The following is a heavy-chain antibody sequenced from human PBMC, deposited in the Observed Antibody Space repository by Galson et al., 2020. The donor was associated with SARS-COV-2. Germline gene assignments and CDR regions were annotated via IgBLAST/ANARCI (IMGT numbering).Heavy chain of an antibody. J-gene: IGHJ1*01. Sequence: ASVKVSCKASGGTFSSYAISWVRQAPGQGLEWMGGIIPIFGTANYAQKFQGRVTITTDESTSTAYMELSSLRSEDTAVYYCARGASTAHRFQHWGQGTLVTVSS. CDR3: ARGASTAHRFQH. D-gene: IGHD2-2*01. V-gene: IGHV1-69*05. CDR1: GGTFSSYA. CDR2: IIPIFGTA.